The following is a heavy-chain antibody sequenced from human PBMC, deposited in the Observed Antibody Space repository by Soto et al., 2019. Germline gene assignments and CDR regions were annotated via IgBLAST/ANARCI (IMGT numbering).Heavy chain of an antibody. D-gene: IGHD3-3*01. V-gene: IGHV1-18*01. CDR1: GYTFTSYG. J-gene: IGHJ4*02. Sequence: GASVKVSCKASGYTFTSYGISWVRQAPGQGLEWMGWISAYNGNTNYAQKLQGRVTMTTDTSTSTAYMELRSLRSDDTAVYYCARGHFSPSVTDFWSILPPDFDYWGQGTLVTVSS. CDR2: ISAYNGNT. CDR3: ARGHFSPSVTDFWSILPPDFDY.